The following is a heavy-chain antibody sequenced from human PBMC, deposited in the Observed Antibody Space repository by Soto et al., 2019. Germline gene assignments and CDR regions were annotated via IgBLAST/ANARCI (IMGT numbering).Heavy chain of an antibody. CDR2: INPSGGST. J-gene: IGHJ4*02. CDR1: GYTFTSYY. D-gene: IGHD6-13*01. V-gene: IGHV1-46*01. CDR3: ALPPSHGTSGYHFDY. Sequence: QVQLAQSGTEVKKPGASVKVSCKASGYTFTSYYMHWVRQAPGQGLEWMGFINPSGGSTTYAQNFQGRVTMTRDTPTGTVYMELSSLRAEDTPVYYCALPPSHGTSGYHFDYWGQGTPVTVSS.